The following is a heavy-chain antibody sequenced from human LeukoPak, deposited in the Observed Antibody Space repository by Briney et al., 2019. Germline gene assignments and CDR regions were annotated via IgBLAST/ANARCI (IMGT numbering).Heavy chain of an antibody. V-gene: IGHV4-30-2*01. J-gene: IGHJ4*02. D-gene: IGHD6-13*01. CDR1: GGSISSGGYY. CDR3: ARHDMWQLVLDY. CDR2: IYHSGST. Sequence: SETLSLTCTVSGGSISSGGYYWSWIRQPPGKGLEWIGYIYHSGSTHYNPSFKSRVTISVDRSKNQFSLKLSSVTAADTAVYYCARHDMWQLVLDYWGQGTLVTVSS.